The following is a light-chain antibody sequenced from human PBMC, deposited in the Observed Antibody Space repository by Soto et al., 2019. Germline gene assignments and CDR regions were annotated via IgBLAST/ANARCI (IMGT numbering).Light chain of an antibody. V-gene: IGLV2-14*01. CDR3: SSYTTSSTVV. J-gene: IGLJ2*01. Sequence: QSALTQPASISGSPGQSITISCTGTNSDVGGYNYVSWYQQYPGKAPKLMIYDVDNRPSGVSYRFSGSKSGKTASLTISGLQAEDEADSYCSSYTTSSTVVFGGGTKLTVL. CDR2: DVD. CDR1: NSDVGGYNY.